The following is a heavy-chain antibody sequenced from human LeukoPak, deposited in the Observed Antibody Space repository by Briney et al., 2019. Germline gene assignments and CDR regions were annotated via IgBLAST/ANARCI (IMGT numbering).Heavy chain of an antibody. Sequence: PGGSLRLSCAVSGFTFSSYGMHWVRQAPGKGLEWVAVIWYDGSNKYYADSVKGRFTISRDNSKNTVYLQMNSLRADDTAVYYCARDFTPEWFDIHWGQGTLVTVS. CDR2: IWYDGSNK. CDR1: GFTFSSYG. V-gene: IGHV3-33*01. CDR3: ARDFTPEWFDIH. D-gene: IGHD3-3*01. J-gene: IGHJ4*02.